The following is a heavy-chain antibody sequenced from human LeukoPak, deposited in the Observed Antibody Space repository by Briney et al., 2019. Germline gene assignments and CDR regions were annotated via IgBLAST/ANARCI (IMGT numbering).Heavy chain of an antibody. J-gene: IGHJ4*02. V-gene: IGHV1-2*02. D-gene: IGHD2-2*01. CDR2: INPNDGDT. CDR3: ARANFLYCSSTTCLFDY. CDR1: GYTFTDYY. Sequence: ASVKVSCKASGYTFTDYYMHWVRQAPGQGFEWIGWINPNDGDTNYAQKFQGRVTMTRDTSISTAHMEVSRLRPDDTAVYYCARANFLYCSSTTCLFDYWGQGTLVTVSS.